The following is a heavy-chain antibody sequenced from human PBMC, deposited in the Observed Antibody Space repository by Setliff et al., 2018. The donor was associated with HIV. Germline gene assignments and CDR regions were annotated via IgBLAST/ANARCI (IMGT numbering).Heavy chain of an antibody. CDR3: ARGQYGDELFDY. J-gene: IGHJ4*02. Sequence: GASVKVSCKASGYTFTNYGITWVRQAPGHGLEWMGWLASYNDDANYAQNLQGRVTMTTDKSTSTAYMELRSLRSDDTAVYYCARGQYGDELFDYWGQGTLVTVS. V-gene: IGHV1-18*01. D-gene: IGHD4-17*01. CDR2: LASYNDDA. CDR1: GYTFTNYG.